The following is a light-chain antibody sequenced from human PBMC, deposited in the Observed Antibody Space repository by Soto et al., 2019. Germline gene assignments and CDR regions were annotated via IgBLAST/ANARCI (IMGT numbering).Light chain of an antibody. CDR3: QQFYSSPIT. J-gene: IGKJ5*01. CDR2: WAS. V-gene: IGKV4-1*01. CDR1: QSVLYSSNNNNY. Sequence: DMRLTQAANSLTFSLYGRSTINCTSSQSVLYSSNNNNYLAWYQQKPGQPPKLLIYWASTRESGVPDRFSGSGSGTDFTLTISSLQAEDVAVYYCQQFYSSPITFGQGTRLEIK.